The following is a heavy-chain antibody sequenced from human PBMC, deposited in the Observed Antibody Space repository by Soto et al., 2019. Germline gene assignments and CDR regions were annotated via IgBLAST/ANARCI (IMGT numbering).Heavy chain of an antibody. CDR3: ASAAGHLTNYYYYYGMDV. CDR1: GFTFSSYG. J-gene: IGHJ6*02. V-gene: IGHV3-30*03. CDR2: ISYDGSNK. D-gene: IGHD6-13*01. Sequence: GGSLRLSCAASGFTFSSYGMHWVRQAPGKGLEWVAVISYDGSNKYYADSVKGRFTISRDNSKNTLYLQMNSLRAEDTAVYYCASAAGHLTNYYYYYGMDVWGQGTTVTVSS.